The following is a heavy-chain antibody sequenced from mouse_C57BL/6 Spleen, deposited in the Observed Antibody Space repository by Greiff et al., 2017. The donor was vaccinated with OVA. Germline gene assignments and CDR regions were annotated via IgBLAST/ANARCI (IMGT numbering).Heavy chain of an antibody. J-gene: IGHJ4*01. V-gene: IGHV2-2*01. CDR3: ARSLCYGCDGDAIDY. CDR2: IWSGGRT. CDR1: GFSLTSYG. D-gene: IGHD2-2*01. Sequence: VKLMESGPGLVQPSQSLSITCTVSGFSLTSYGVHWVRQSPGKGLEWLGVIWSGGRTDYNAAFISRLSISKDNSKSQVFYKMNSLQADDTAIYYCARSLCYGCDGDAIDYWGQGTSVTVSS.